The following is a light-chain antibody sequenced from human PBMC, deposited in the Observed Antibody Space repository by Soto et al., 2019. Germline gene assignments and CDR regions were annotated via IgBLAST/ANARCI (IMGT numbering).Light chain of an antibody. CDR1: QSVTSTY. Sequence: EIVLTQSPDTLSLFPGERATLSCRASQSVTSTYLAGYQQKLGQAPRLLIFGASSRATGIPDRFSGSRSGTGFSLTISRLEHEDFEVYYCQQYGSSRLTFGQRTKVEIK. CDR3: QQYGSSRLT. J-gene: IGKJ1*01. CDR2: GAS. V-gene: IGKV3-20*01.